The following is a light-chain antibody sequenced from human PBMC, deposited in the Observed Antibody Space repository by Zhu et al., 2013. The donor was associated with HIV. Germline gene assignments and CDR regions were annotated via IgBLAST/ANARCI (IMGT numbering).Light chain of an antibody. Sequence: EIVMTQSPATLSVSPGERATLSCRASQSVSSNLAWYQQKPGQAPRLLIYGASTRATGIPARFSGSGSGTDFTLTITGLEPEDFAVYYCQQYGSSPLYSFGQGTKLEIK. CDR3: QQYGSSPLYS. CDR1: QSVSSN. V-gene: IGKV3-15*01. J-gene: IGKJ2*03. CDR2: GAS.